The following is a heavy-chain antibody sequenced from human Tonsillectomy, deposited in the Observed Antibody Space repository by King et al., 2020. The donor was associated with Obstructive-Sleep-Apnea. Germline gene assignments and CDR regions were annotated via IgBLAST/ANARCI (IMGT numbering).Heavy chain of an antibody. Sequence: VQLVESGGGLVKPGGSLRLSCAASGFTFSDDYMSWNRQAPGKGLEWNSYISIRGITKYYADSVKGRFTLSRDNAKNSLYLQMNSLRAEDTAVYYCARPIYTSSDGTPGYWGQGTLVTVSS. V-gene: IGHV3-11*01. CDR3: ARPIYTSSDGTPGY. CDR1: GFTFSDDY. D-gene: IGHD6-13*01. J-gene: IGHJ4*02. CDR2: ISIRGITK.